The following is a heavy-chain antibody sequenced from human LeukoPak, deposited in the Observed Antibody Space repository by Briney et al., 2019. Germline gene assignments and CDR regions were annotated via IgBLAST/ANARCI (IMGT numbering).Heavy chain of an antibody. J-gene: IGHJ4*02. D-gene: IGHD7-27*01. Sequence: SETLSLTCAVSGVSFSGSYWSWIRQPSGKGPEWVGEISHTGRTSYNPSLKSRVTISLDTSKNQFSLRLSFVTAADTAVYYCTKTSPGVPLDFWGQGTLVTVSS. CDR1: GVSFSGSY. CDR3: TKTSPGVPLDF. CDR2: ISHTGRT. V-gene: IGHV4-34*01.